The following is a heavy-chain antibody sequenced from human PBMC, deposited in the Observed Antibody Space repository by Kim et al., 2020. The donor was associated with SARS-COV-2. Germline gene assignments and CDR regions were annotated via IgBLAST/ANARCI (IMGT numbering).Heavy chain of an antibody. Sequence: GGSLRLSCAASGFTVASYSMNWVRQAPGRGLEWVSSISSSSTYTYYADSVKGRFTVSRETAKNSLYLQMSSLRAEDTAVYFCARGYSGSSDYWGQGTLVTVSP. V-gene: IGHV3-21*01. CDR2: ISSSSTYT. CDR3: ARGYSGSSDY. D-gene: IGHD1-26*01. CDR1: GFTVASYS. J-gene: IGHJ4*02.